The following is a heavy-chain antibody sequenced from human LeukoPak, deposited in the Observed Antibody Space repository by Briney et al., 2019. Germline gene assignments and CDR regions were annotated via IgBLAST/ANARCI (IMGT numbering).Heavy chain of an antibody. CDR1: GGSFSGYY. CDR3: ARGAERYCSGGSCYMFAGYWYFDL. J-gene: IGHJ2*01. CDR2: INHSGST. D-gene: IGHD2-15*01. Sequence: SETLSLTCAVYGGSFSGYYWSWIRQPPGKGLEWIGEINHSGSTNYNPSPKSRVTISVDTSKSQFSLKLSSVTAADTAVYYCARGAERYCSGGSCYMFAGYWYFDLWGRGTLVTVSS. V-gene: IGHV4-34*01.